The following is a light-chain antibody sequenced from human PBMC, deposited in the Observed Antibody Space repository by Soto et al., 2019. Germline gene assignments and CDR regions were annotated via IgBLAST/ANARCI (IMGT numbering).Light chain of an antibody. Sequence: EIVLTQSPGTLSLSPGERATLSCRASQSVSSGYLAWYQQKPGQSPRLLIYGASTRATGIPDRFSGSGSGTDFILTITRLEPEESAVYYCQQFRTFGPGTKVEIK. J-gene: IGKJ3*01. CDR3: QQFRT. CDR2: GAS. CDR1: QSVSSGY. V-gene: IGKV3-20*01.